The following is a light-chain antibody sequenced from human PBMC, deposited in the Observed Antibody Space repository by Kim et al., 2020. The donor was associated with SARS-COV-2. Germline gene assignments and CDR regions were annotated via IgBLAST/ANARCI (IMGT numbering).Light chain of an antibody. CDR2: RAS. V-gene: IGKV1-9*01. J-gene: IGKJ1*01. CDR3: QQLNNYPWT. CDR1: QDIGTY. Sequence: DIQLTHSPPFLSASVRDRVTITCRASQDIGTYLAWYQQMPGKAPKLLIYRASTLQSGVPSRFSGSGSGTEFTLTISNLQPEDFGIYYCQQLNNYPWTLGQGTKLDIK.